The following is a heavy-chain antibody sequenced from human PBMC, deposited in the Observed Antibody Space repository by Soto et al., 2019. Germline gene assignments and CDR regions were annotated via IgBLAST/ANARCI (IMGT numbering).Heavy chain of an antibody. Sequence: QVRLVQSGAEVKKPGASVKVSCKASGYTFSSFEIHWVRQAAGQGLEWMGWMNPNNGDTGHAQKFQGRVTMTRNTSIITAFMELRSHRSEDTAMFYCARWVSATDFDSSGQGTLVTVSS. V-gene: IGHV1-8*01. CDR2: MNPNNGDT. CDR3: ARWVSATDFDS. D-gene: IGHD2-8*01. J-gene: IGHJ4*02. CDR1: GYTFSSFE.